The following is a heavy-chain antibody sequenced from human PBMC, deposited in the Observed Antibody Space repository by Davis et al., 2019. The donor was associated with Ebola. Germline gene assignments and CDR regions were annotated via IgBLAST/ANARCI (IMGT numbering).Heavy chain of an antibody. D-gene: IGHD1-7*01. CDR2: ISSSGSTI. CDR3: ARETRHNWNYMETYYFDY. CDR1: GFTFSDYY. Sequence: GESLKISCAASGFTFSDYYMSWIRQAPGKGLEWVSYISSSGSTIYYADSVKGRFTISRDNAKNSLYLQMNSLRAEDTAVYYCARETRHNWNYMETYYFDYWGQGTLVTVSS. J-gene: IGHJ4*02. V-gene: IGHV3-11*01.